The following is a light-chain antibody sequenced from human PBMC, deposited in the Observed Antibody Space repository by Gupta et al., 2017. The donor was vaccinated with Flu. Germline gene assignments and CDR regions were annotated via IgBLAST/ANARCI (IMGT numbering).Light chain of an antibody. J-gene: IGLJ3*02. CDR1: RIGSKS. Sequence: SYVLTQPPSLSVAPGQTARLTCEGNRIGSKSVHWYQQKSGQAPVRGGEVDSARPSGIPERFAGSNSGKKDKPTLTRVEAGDEADDVCQVWAGRNDPGVFGGGTKITVL. CDR3: QVWAGRNDPGV. CDR2: VDS. V-gene: IGLV3-21*02.